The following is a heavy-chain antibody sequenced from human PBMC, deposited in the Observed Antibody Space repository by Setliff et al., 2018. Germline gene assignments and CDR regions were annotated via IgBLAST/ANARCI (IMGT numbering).Heavy chain of an antibody. Sequence: ASVKVSCKASADTFTGYYVPWVRQAPGQGLEWMGWINGNSGVTKYAQKFQGRVTMTSETSISIVYMDLTRLTSDDTAVYYCAQTKGFVDGYLDPWGRGILVTVSS. D-gene: IGHD2-21*02. V-gene: IGHV1-2*02. CDR2: INGNSGVT. CDR3: AQTKGFVDGYLDP. CDR1: ADTFTGYY. J-gene: IGHJ5*02.